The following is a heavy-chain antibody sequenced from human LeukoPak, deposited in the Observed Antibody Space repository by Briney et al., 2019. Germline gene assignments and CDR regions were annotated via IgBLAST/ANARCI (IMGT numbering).Heavy chain of an antibody. CDR2: IWYDGSNK. CDR3: ARKILTETSSARNYFYYGMDV. Sequence: PGGSLRLSCAASGFTFRNYGMHWVRQAPGKGLDWVAVIWYDGSNKYYADSVKGRFTISRDNSKNTLYLQMNSLRAEDTAIYYCARKILTETSSARNYFYYGMDVWGQGTTVTVSS. J-gene: IGHJ6*02. V-gene: IGHV3-33*01. CDR1: GFTFRNYG. D-gene: IGHD4-11*01.